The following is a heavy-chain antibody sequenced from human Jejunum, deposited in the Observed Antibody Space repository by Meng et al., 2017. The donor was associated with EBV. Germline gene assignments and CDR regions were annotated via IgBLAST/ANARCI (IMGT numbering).Heavy chain of an antibody. CDR3: ARGGPDFGDYVPFDY. V-gene: IGHV4-30-2*01. D-gene: IGHD4-17*01. J-gene: IGHJ4*02. CDR2: IYHIGST. Sequence: HLRLQESGSVLVKPSQTLSLTCAVSGDSITRGAYLWSWIRQPPGKGLEWIGNIYHIGSTYYNPSLKSRVTISVDRSKNQFSLKLTSVTAADTAVYYCARGGPDFGDYVPFDYWGQGTLVTVSS. CDR1: GDSITRGAYL.